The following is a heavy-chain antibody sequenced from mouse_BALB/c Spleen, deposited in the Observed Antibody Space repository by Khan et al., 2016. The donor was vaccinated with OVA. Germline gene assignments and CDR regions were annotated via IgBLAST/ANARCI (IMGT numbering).Heavy chain of an antibody. CDR2: ISSGSSTI. CDR1: GFTFSSFG. J-gene: IGHJ1*01. V-gene: IGHV5-17*02. Sequence: EVELVESGGGLVQPGGSRKLSCAVSGFTFSSFGMHWVRQAPKKGLEWVAYISSGSSTINYVDTVKGRFTISRDNPKNTLFLQMTRLRSEDTAMYYCARSGGNFHWYFDVWGAGTSVTVSS. D-gene: IGHD2-1*01. CDR3: ARSGGNFHWYFDV.